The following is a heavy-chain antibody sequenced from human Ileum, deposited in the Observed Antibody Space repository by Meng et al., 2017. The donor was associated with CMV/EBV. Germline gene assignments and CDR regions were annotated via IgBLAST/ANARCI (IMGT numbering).Heavy chain of an antibody. V-gene: IGHV3-48*04. CDR1: GFTFSSYA. CDR2: ISIGSSTI. D-gene: IGHD3-3*01. J-gene: IGHJ4*02. Sequence: GESLKISCAASGFTFSSYAMNWVRQAPGQGLQWVAYISIGSSTIHYADSVKGRFTISRDDAGNSLYLQMNSLRVDDTAVYYCARVGYDFWSGNGDYWGQGTLVTVSS. CDR3: ARVGYDFWSGNGDY.